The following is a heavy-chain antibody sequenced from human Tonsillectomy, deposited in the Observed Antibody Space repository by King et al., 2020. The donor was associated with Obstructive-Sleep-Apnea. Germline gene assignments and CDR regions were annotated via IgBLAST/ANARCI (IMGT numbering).Heavy chain of an antibody. J-gene: IGHJ4*02. CDR2: IIPILGIA. CDR3: ARDSQVPTITFDY. V-gene: IGHV1-69*04. CDR1: GGTFSSYA. Sequence: QLVQSGAEVKKPGSSVKVSCKASGGTFSSYAISWVRQAPGQGLEWMGRIIPILGIAYYAQKFQGRVTITADKSTRTAYMELSSLRSEDTAVYYCARDSQVPTITFDYWGQGTLVTVSS. D-gene: IGHD5-12*01.